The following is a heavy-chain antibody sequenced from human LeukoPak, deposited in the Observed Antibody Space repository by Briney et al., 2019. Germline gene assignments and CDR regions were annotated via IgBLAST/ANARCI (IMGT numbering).Heavy chain of an antibody. CDR3: ARALRPDCSGGSCYLRSFYYYYYGMDV. D-gene: IGHD2-15*01. CDR1: LYTFTTYG. Sequence: APVKVSSTAPLYTFTTYGISSVRQAPGHGADRMGWIRTYNGNTHYVQKLQGRVTMTTDTSTSTAYMELRSLRSDDTAVYYCARALRPDCSGGSCYLRSFYYYYYGMDVWGQGTTVTVSS. CDR2: IRTYNGNT. V-gene: IGHV1-18*01. J-gene: IGHJ6*02.